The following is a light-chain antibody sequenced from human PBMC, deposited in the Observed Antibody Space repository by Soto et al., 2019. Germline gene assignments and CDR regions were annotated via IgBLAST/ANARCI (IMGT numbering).Light chain of an antibody. CDR2: GAS. CDR1: QSVSSSF. V-gene: IGKV3-20*01. CDR3: EQYGSFWT. J-gene: IGKJ1*01. Sequence: EIVLTQSPGTLSLSPGERATLSCRASQSVSSSFLAWYQQKPGQAPRLLIYGASSRATGIPDRFSGSGSGTDFTLIISRLEPEDFAVYYCEQYGSFWTFGQGTKVVIK.